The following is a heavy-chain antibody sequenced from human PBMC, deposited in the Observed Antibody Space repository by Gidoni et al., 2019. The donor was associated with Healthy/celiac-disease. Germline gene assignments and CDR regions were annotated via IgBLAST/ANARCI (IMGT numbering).Heavy chain of an antibody. CDR2: IYTSGST. CDR1: GSYY. Sequence: GSYYWSWIRQPAGKGLEWIGRIYTSGSTNYNPSLKSRVTISVDTSKNQFSLKLSSVTAADTAVYYCARQKGIAARHPDYYYYMDVWGKGTTVTVSS. CDR3: ARQKGIAARHPDYYYYMDV. D-gene: IGHD6-6*01. J-gene: IGHJ6*03. V-gene: IGHV4-61*02.